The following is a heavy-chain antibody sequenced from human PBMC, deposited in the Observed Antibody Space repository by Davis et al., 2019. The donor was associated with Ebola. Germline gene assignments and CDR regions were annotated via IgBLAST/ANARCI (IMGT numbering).Heavy chain of an antibody. CDR2: ISGSGGST. D-gene: IGHD6-6*01. J-gene: IGHJ4*02. Sequence: GGSLRLSCAASGFTFSSYAMSWVRQAPGKGLEWVSAISGSGGSTYYADSVKGRFTISRDNSKNTLYLQMNSLRAEDTAVYYCAKDGYSSSSGGIFDYWGQGTLVTVSS. V-gene: IGHV3-23*01. CDR3: AKDGYSSSSGGIFDY. CDR1: GFTFSSYA.